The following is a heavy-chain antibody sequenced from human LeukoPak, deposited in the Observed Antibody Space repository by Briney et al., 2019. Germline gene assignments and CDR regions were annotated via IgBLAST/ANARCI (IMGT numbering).Heavy chain of an antibody. CDR3: ARDGRPVASH. CDR2: IYHSGST. Sequence: PSETLSLTRTVSWGALSSRRYYWGWIPPPPGKGLEWIGYIYHSGSTYYNPSLKSRVTISVDRSKNQFSLKLSSVTAADTAVYYCARDGRPVASHWGQGTLVTVSS. D-gene: IGHD3/OR15-3a*01. J-gene: IGHJ4*02. CDR1: WGALSSRRYY. V-gene: IGHV4-39*07.